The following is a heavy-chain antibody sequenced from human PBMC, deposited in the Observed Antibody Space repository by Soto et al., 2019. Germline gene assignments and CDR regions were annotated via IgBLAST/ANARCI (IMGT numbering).Heavy chain of an antibody. Sequence: GESLKISCKGSGYSFTSYWISWVRQMPGKGLEWMGRIDPGDSYTNYSPSFQGHVTISADKSISTAYLQWSSLKASDTAMYYCARHGRGIAVAGKGDYWGQGTLVTVSS. D-gene: IGHD6-19*01. CDR1: GYSFTSYW. CDR3: ARHGRGIAVAGKGDY. J-gene: IGHJ4*02. V-gene: IGHV5-10-1*01. CDR2: IDPGDSYT.